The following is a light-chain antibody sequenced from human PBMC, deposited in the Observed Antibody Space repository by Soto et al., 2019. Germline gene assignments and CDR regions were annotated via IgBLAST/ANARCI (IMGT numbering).Light chain of an antibody. V-gene: IGKV1-5*01. J-gene: IGKJ4*02. CDR1: QSVSGW. CDR3: HQYETFSGT. Sequence: DIQMTQSPSTLSASVGDTVTVTCWARQSVSGWLAWYQQKPGEAPKLLIYDASALPRGVPSRFSGSGSGTKFTLAISSQQPDDCATYYCHQYETFSGTFGAGTKVEL. CDR2: DAS.